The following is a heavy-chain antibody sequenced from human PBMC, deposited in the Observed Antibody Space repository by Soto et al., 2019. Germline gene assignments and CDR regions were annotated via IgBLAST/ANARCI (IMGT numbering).Heavy chain of an antibody. J-gene: IGHJ6*02. CDR3: ARGRYYYDSSGSRRYYYGMDV. Sequence: GPSVKVSCKASGGTFSSYAISWVRQAPGQGLEWMGGIIPIFGTENYAQKFQGRVTITADESTSTAYMGLSSLRSEDTAVYYCARGRYYYDSSGSRRYYYGMDVWGQGTTVTGSS. D-gene: IGHD3-22*01. CDR2: IIPIFGTE. CDR1: GGTFSSYA. V-gene: IGHV1-69*13.